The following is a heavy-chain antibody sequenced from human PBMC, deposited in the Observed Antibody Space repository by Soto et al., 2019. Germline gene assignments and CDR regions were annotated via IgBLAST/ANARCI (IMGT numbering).Heavy chain of an antibody. J-gene: IGHJ6*03. Sequence: QVQLVESGGGLVKTGGSLRLSCAASGFTFSDYYMSWIRQAPGKGLEWVSYISSSGSTIYYADSVKGRFTISRDNAKNSLYLQMNSLSAEDTAVYYCARTMVRGVMTLQHYYYMDVWGKGTTVTVSS. CDR3: ARTMVRGVMTLQHYYYMDV. CDR2: ISSSGSTI. CDR1: GFTFSDYY. D-gene: IGHD3-10*01. V-gene: IGHV3-11*01.